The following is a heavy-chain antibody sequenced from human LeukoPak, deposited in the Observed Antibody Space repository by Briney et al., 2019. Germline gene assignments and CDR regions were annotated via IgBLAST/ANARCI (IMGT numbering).Heavy chain of an antibody. J-gene: IGHJ5*02. V-gene: IGHV4-39*01. CDR1: GGSIRSSYYY. Sequence: PSETLSLTCTVSGGSIRSSYYYWGWIRQPPGKGLEWIGSIYDSGSTYYNPSLKSRVTISVDTSKNQFSLKLSSVTAADTAVYYCARRGDYDSDWFDPWGQGTLVTVSS. CDR2: IYDSGST. D-gene: IGHD5-12*01. CDR3: ARRGDYDSDWFDP.